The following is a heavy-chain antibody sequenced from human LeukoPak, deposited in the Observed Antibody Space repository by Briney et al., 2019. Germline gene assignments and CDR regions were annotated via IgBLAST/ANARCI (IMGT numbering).Heavy chain of an antibody. CDR1: GGSISSYY. D-gene: IGHD5-18*01. Sequence: SETLSLTCTVSGGSISSYYWSWIRQPPGKGLEWIGNIYYSGSTNYNPSLKSRVTISVDTSKNQFSLKLSSVTAADTAVYYCARDKGYSYGYAYYYYYMDVWGKGTTDTVSS. V-gene: IGHV4-59*12. J-gene: IGHJ6*03. CDR3: ARDKGYSYGYAYYYYYMDV. CDR2: IYYSGST.